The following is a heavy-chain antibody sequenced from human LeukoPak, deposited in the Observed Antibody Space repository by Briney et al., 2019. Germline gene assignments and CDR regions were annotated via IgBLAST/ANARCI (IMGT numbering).Heavy chain of an antibody. Sequence: GGSLRLSCAASGFTFSNYAMTWVRQAPGKGLEWVSAISGSGGSTYYAGSVKGRFTISRDNSKNTLYLQMNSLRADDTAVYYCAKSHHVTAIDYWGQGTLVTVSS. V-gene: IGHV3-23*01. CDR1: GFTFSNYA. J-gene: IGHJ4*02. CDR2: ISGSGGST. D-gene: IGHD2-21*02. CDR3: AKSHHVTAIDY.